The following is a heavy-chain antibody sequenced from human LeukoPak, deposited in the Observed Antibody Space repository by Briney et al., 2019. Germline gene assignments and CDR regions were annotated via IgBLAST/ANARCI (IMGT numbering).Heavy chain of an antibody. CDR1: GYTFTAYY. D-gene: IGHD3-22*01. V-gene: IGHV1-2*02. CDR2: INPNSGDT. CDR3: ARPYYDSSGLDY. J-gene: IGHJ4*02. Sequence: GASVKVSCKASGYTFTAYYIHWVRPAPGQGLEWMGRINPNSGDTNYAQKFQGRVTMTRDTSITTAYMEVSRLRSDDTAVYYCARPYYDSSGLDYWGQGTLVTVSS.